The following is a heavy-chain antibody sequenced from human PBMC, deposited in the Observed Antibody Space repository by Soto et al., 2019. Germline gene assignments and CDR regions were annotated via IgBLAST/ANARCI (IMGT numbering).Heavy chain of an antibody. D-gene: IGHD5-18*01. V-gene: IGHV3-23*01. J-gene: IGHJ3*02. CDR3: AKERLQWDAFDI. CDR1: GFTFNNYG. CDR2: ISGSGGGT. Sequence: QPGGSLRLSCAASGFTFNNYGLTWVRQAPGKGLEWVSAISGSGGGTYYAGSVRGRFTISRDNSKNTLYLQMNSLRAEDTAVYYCAKERLQWDAFDIWGQGTMVTVSS.